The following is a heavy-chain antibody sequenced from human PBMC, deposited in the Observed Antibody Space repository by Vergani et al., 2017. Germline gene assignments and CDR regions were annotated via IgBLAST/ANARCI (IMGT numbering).Heavy chain of an antibody. J-gene: IGHJ4*02. D-gene: IGHD5-18*01. CDR1: GYSFTSYW. Sequence: EVQLVQSGAEVKKPGESLKISCKGSGYSFTSYWIGWVRQMPGKGLEWMGIIYPGDSDTRYSPSFQGRVTISADNSISTAYLQWSSLKASDTAVYYCARCRVSYGLFYYFDYWGQGTLVTVSS. CDR3: ARCRVSYGLFYYFDY. V-gene: IGHV5-51*03. CDR2: IYPGDSDT.